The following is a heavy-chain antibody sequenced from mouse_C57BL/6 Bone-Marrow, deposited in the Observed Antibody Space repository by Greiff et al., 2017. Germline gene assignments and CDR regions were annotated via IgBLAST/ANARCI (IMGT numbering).Heavy chain of an antibody. CDR2: IYPGDGDT. V-gene: IGHV1-80*01. J-gene: IGHJ3*01. D-gene: IGHD2-4*01. Sequence: QVQLQQSGAELVKPGASVKISCKASGYAFSSYWMNWVKQRPGKGLEWIGQIYPGDGDTNYNGKFKGKATLTADKSSSTAYMQLSSLTSEDSAVYFCARGGDYEGGLFAYWGQGTLVTVSA. CDR3: ARGGDYEGGLFAY. CDR1: GYAFSSYW.